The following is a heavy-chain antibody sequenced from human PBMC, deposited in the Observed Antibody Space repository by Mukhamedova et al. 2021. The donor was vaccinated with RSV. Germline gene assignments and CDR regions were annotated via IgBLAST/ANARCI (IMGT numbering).Heavy chain of an antibody. Sequence: GGNTYYNPSLKSRVTISVDTSKNQFSLKLTSVTAADTAVYYCARRLGGCWYFGLWGRGTLVTVSS. D-gene: IGHD3-16*01. CDR3: ARRLGGCWYFGL. CDR2: GGNT. V-gene: IGHV4-39*01. J-gene: IGHJ2*01.